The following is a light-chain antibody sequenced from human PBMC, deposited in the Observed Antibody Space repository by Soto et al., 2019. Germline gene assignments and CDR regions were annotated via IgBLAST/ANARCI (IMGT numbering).Light chain of an antibody. CDR3: QQTYSIPLT. J-gene: IGKJ4*01. Sequence: IQMSQTPSSLPASVGDRVTVTCRASQSIRGYLTWYQHKPGPAPRLLIYAASRLHTGIPLRFSGSGSGTNFTLTISNLHPEDFATYSCQQTYSIPLTFGGGTKVDIK. CDR2: AAS. CDR1: QSIRGY. V-gene: IGKV1-39*01.